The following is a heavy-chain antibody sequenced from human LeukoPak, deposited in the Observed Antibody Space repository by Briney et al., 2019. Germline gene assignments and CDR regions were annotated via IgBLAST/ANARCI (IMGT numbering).Heavy chain of an antibody. J-gene: IGHJ4*02. CDR2: INPNSGGT. V-gene: IGHV1-2*02. D-gene: IGHD6-25*01. CDR3: ARDQAAGDYFDY. Sequence: GASVKVSCKASGYILTGYYMHWVRQAPGQGLEWMGWINPNSGGTNYAQKFQGRVTMTRDTSISTAYMELSRLRSDDTAVYYCARDQAAGDYFDYWGQGTLVTASS. CDR1: GYILTGYY.